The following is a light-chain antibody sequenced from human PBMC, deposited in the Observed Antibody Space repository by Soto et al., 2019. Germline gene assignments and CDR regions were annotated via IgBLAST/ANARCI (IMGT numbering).Light chain of an antibody. V-gene: IGKV3-20*01. CDR3: QQYDRSTWT. CDR1: QSVYSSY. CDR2: GAS. J-gene: IGKJ1*01. Sequence: ELVLTQSPGTLSLSPGERATLSCRASQSVYSSYLAWSQQKPGQAPRLLIYGASSSATGITERFSGSGSGTNFTLTISRLEPKDFAVYYCQQYDRSTWTFGQGTKVEIK.